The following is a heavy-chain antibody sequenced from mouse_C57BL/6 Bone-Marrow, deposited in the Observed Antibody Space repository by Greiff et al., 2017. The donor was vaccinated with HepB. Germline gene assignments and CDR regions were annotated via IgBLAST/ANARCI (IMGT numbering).Heavy chain of an antibody. Sequence: QVHVKQSGAELVRPGASVTLSCKASGYTFTDYEMHWVKQTPVHGLEWIGAIDPETGGTAYNQKFKGKAILTADKSSSTAYMELRSLTSEDSAVYYCHYYSYYFDYWGQGTTLTVSS. CDR1: GYTFTDYE. J-gene: IGHJ2*01. CDR3: HYYSYYFDY. V-gene: IGHV1-15*01. D-gene: IGHD1-1*01. CDR2: IDPETGGT.